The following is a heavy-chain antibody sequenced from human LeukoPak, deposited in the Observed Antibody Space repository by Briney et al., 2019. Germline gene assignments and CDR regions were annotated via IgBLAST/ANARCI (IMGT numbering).Heavy chain of an antibody. CDR2: ISPTGSTT. Sequence: GGSLRLSCTACGFSFSGHWMHWARQLPGKGLVWVSRISPTGSTTSYADSVKGRFTVSRDNATNTLYLQVNNLRAEDTAVYYCARGPNSNWSGLDFWGQGTLLTVSS. D-gene: IGHD6-6*01. J-gene: IGHJ4*02. V-gene: IGHV3-74*01. CDR1: GFSFSGHW. CDR3: ARGPNSNWSGLDF.